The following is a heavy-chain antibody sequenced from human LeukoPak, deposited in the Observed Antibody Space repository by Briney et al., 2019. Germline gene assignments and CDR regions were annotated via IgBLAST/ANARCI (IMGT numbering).Heavy chain of an antibody. V-gene: IGHV4-61*02. Sequence: SETLSLTCTVSGGSISSGNYYWSWIRQPAGKGLEYIGRIFTSVSTNYNPSLKSRVTISVDTSKNQFSLKLSSVTAADTAVYYCARGRLRFDPWGQGTLVTVSS. J-gene: IGHJ5*02. CDR2: IFTSVST. CDR3: ARGRLRFDP. CDR1: GGSISSGNYY.